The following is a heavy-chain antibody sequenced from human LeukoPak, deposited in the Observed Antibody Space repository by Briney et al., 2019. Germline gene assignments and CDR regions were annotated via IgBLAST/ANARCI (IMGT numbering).Heavy chain of an antibody. Sequence: QPGGSLRLSCAASGFTVSSNYMSWVRQAPGKGLEWVSVIYSGGSTYYADSLKGRFNISRDNSKHTLYLQMNSLRAEDTAVYYCVNSVMVRGVIRPYWGQGTLVTVSS. CDR1: GFTVSSNY. D-gene: IGHD3-10*01. J-gene: IGHJ4*02. CDR2: IYSGGST. V-gene: IGHV3-66*01. CDR3: VNSVMVRGVIRPY.